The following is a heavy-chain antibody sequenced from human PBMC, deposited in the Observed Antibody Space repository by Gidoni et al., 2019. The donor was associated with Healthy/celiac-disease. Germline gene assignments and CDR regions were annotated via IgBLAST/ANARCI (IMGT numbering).Heavy chain of an antibody. CDR2: INPSGRT. Sequence: QVQLQQWGAGLLKPSETLSLTCAVYGGSFSDYYWSWIRQPPGKGLEWIGEINPSGRTNYNPSLKSRVTISVDTSKNQFSLKLSSMTAADTAVYYCARNIADSWGQGTLVTVSS. D-gene: IGHD5-12*01. CDR3: ARNIADS. V-gene: IGHV4-34*01. CDR1: GGSFSDYY. J-gene: IGHJ4*02.